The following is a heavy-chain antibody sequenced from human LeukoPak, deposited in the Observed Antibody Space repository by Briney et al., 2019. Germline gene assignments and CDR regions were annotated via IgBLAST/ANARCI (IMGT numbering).Heavy chain of an antibody. CDR1: GGSISSSSYY. J-gene: IGHJ5*02. CDR2: IYYSGST. V-gene: IGHV4-31*03. CDR3: ARGTGTTYPNWFDP. D-gene: IGHD1-1*01. Sequence: SETLSLTCTVSGGSISSSSYYWSWIRQHPGKGLEWIGYIYYSGSTYYNPSLKSRVTISVDTSKNQFSLKLSSVTAADTAVYYCARGTGTTYPNWFDPWGQGTLVTVSS.